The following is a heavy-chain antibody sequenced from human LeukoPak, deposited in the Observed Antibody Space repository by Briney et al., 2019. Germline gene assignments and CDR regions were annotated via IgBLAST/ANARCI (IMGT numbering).Heavy chain of an antibody. V-gene: IGHV3-74*01. J-gene: IGHJ5*02. CDR2: INTAGSST. D-gene: IGHD1-14*01. CDR1: GFTFSDYY. Sequence: PGGSLRLSCAASGFTFSDYYMSWIRQAPGKGLVWVSRINTAGSSTYYADSVKGRFTISRDNAKNTLYLQMNSLRAEDTAVYYCARVLITSANWFDPWGQGTLVTVSS. CDR3: ARVLITSANWFDP.